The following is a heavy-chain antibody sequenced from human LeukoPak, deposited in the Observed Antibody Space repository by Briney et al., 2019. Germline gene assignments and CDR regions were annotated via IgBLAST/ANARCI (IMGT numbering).Heavy chain of an antibody. CDR3: ARDYDYYDSSGYHRYFDY. Sequence: ASVKVSCKASGYTFTSYGISWVRQAPGQGLEWMGWISAYNGNTNYAQKLQGRVTMTTDTSTSTAYMELRSLRSDDTAVYYCARDYDYYDSSGYHRYFDYWGQGALVTVSS. CDR2: ISAYNGNT. D-gene: IGHD3-22*01. V-gene: IGHV1-18*01. CDR1: GYTFTSYG. J-gene: IGHJ4*02.